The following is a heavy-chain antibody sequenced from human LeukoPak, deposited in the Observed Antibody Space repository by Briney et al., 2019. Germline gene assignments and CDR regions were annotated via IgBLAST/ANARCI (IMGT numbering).Heavy chain of an antibody. Sequence: AXVKVSCKASGYTFTGYYMHWVRQAPGQGLEWMGWINPNSGGTNYAQKFQGRVTMTRDTSISTAYMELSRLRSDDTAVYYCARAAVPAAHPYFDYWGQGTLVTVSS. CDR3: ARAAVPAAHPYFDY. CDR2: INPNSGGT. D-gene: IGHD2-2*01. CDR1: GYTFTGYY. J-gene: IGHJ4*02. V-gene: IGHV1-2*02.